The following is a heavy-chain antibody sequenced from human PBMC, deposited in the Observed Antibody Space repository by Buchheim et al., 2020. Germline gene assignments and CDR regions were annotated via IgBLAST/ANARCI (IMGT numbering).Heavy chain of an antibody. CDR1: GFTFSSYW. CDR3: AREGGDRAYFDY. CDR2: ISSSATTI. V-gene: IGHV3-48*04. D-gene: IGHD4-17*01. J-gene: IGHJ4*02. Sequence: EVQLVESGGGLVQPGGSLRLSCAASGFTFSSYWMSWVRQAPGKGLEWVSYISSSATTIYYADSVKGRFTISRDDAKNSLYLQMNSLRAEDTAIYNCAREGGDRAYFDYWGQGTL.